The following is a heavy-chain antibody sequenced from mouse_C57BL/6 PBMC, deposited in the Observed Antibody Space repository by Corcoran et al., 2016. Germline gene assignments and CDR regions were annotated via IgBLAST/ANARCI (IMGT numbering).Heavy chain of an antibody. V-gene: IGHV1-26*01. J-gene: IGHJ2*01. CDR1: GYTFTDYY. CDR2: INPNNGGT. Sequence: EVQLQQSGPELVKPGASVKISCKASGYTFTDYYMNWVKQSHGKSLEWIGDINPNNGGTSYNQKFKGKATLTVDKSSSTAYMELRSLTSEDSAVYYCARSVYYYGSRCDYWGQGTTLTVSS. CDR3: ARSVYYYGSRCDY. D-gene: IGHD1-1*01.